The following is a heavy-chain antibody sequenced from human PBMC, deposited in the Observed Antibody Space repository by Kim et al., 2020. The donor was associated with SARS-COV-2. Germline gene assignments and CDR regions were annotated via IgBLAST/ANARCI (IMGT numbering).Heavy chain of an antibody. D-gene: IGHD3-22*01. CDR3: ARDSAHPYYYDSSGYPSPGAFDY. CDR1: GFTFSSYS. CDR2: ISSSSSYI. V-gene: IGHV3-21*01. J-gene: IGHJ4*02. Sequence: GGSLRLSCAASGFTFSSYSMNWVRQAPGKGLEWVSSISSSSSYIYYADSVKGRFTISRDNAKNSLYLQMNSLRAEDTAVYYCARDSAHPYYYDSSGYPSPGAFDYWGQGTLVTVSS.